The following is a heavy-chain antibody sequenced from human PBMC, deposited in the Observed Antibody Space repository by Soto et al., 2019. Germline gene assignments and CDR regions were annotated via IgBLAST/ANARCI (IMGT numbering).Heavy chain of an antibody. CDR3: ARDVRDTYYSYWFDP. CDR2: IKYSGTT. Sequence: SETLSLTCTVSGASVGSGGYYWSWIRQVPGKGLEWIGYIKYSGTTHYNPSLKSRVNISFDKSKNQVSLNLRFPTSEDTAVYFCARDVRDTYYSYWFDPWGQGILVTVSS. V-gene: IGHV4-61*08. D-gene: IGHD3-10*01. CDR1: GASVGSGGYY. J-gene: IGHJ5*02.